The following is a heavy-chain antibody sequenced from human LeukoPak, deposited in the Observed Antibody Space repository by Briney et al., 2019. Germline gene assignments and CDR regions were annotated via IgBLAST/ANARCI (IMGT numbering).Heavy chain of an antibody. CDR2: IWYDGSNK. CDR1: GFTFSSYG. V-gene: IGHV3-33*06. J-gene: IGHJ4*02. CDR3: AKADSYSSSSAFDY. D-gene: IGHD6-6*01. Sequence: GGSLRLSCAASGFTFSSYGMHWVRQAPGKGLEWVAVIWYDGSNKYYADSVKGRFTISRDNSKNTLYLQMNSLRAEDTAVYYCAKADSYSSSSAFDYWGQGTLVTVSS.